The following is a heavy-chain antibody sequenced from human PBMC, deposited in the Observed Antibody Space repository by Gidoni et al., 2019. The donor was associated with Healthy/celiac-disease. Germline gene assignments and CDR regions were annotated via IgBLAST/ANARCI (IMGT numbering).Heavy chain of an antibody. CDR1: GGSISSGSYY. D-gene: IGHD5-18*01. CDR2: IYTSGST. V-gene: IGHV4-61*02. CDR3: AGGHGGQQLWANYYYYMDV. J-gene: IGHJ6*03. Sequence: QVQLQESGPGLVKPSQTLSLTCTVSGGSISSGSYYWSWIRQPAGKGLEWIGRIYTSGSTNYNPSLKSRVTISVDTAKNQFSLKLRSVTAADTAVYYCAGGHGGQQLWANYYYYMDVWGKGNTVTVSS.